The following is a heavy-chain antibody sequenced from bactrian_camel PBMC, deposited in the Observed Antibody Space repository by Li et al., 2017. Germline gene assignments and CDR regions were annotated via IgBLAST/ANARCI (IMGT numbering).Heavy chain of an antibody. CDR3: AFKAWAVYGEYCLRDAAVDS. CDR2: IDTGDGST. CDR1: GYTFNTYS. J-gene: IGHJ4*01. Sequence: QVQLVESGGGSVQTGGSLRLSCAASGYTFNTYSWFRQAPGQEREGVAAIDTGDGSTYYLNSVEGRFTISRDNAENTLYLQMNGLTPEDTAMYYCAFKAWAVYGEYCLRDAAVDSWGQGTQVTVS. D-gene: IGHD1*01. V-gene: IGHV3S1*01.